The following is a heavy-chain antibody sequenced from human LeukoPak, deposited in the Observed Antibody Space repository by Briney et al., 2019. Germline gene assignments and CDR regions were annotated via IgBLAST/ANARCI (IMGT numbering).Heavy chain of an antibody. V-gene: IGHV3-7*01. CDR2: IKQDGSEK. CDR3: AKDGEGYCGSTSCLGVDY. D-gene: IGHD2-2*01. Sequence: GGSLRLSCSAFSGYWMTWVRRAPGKGLEWVANIKQDGSEKYYVDSVKGRFTISRDNAKNSLFLQMNSLRAEDTAVYYCAKDGEGYCGSTSCLGVDYWGQGTLVTVSS. CDR1: SGYW. J-gene: IGHJ4*02.